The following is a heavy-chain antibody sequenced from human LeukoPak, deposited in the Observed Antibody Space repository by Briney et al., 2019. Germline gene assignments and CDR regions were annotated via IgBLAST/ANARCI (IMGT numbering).Heavy chain of an antibody. Sequence: PGRSLRLSCAASGFTLSSYDMHWVRQAPGKGLEWVAVISYDGSNKYYADSVKGRFTISRDNSKNTLYLQMNSLRAEDTAVYYCAKRSYGSGGVIDYWGQGTLVTVSS. J-gene: IGHJ4*02. CDR3: AKRSYGSGGVIDY. CDR1: GFTLSSYD. D-gene: IGHD3-10*01. CDR2: ISYDGSNK. V-gene: IGHV3-30*18.